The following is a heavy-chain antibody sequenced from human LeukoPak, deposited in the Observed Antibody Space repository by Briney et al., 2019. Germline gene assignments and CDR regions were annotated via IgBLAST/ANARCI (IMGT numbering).Heavy chain of an antibody. Sequence: GASVKVSCKASGYTFTSYGISWVRQAPGQGLEWMGWISAYNGNTNYAQKLQGRVTMTTDTSTSTAYMELRSLRSDDTAVYYCARGHCSSTSCYPAPYYYYMDVWGKGTTVTISS. V-gene: IGHV1-18*01. CDR1: GYTFTSYG. D-gene: IGHD2-2*01. CDR2: ISAYNGNT. J-gene: IGHJ6*03. CDR3: ARGHCSSTSCYPAPYYYYMDV.